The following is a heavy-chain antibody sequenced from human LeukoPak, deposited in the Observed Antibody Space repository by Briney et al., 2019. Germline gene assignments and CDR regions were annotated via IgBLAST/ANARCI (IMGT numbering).Heavy chain of an antibody. Sequence: ASVKVSCKASGGTFSSYAISWVRQAPGQGLEWMGRIIPIFGIANYAQKSQGRVTITADKSTSTAHMELSSLRSEDTAVYYCARDETNHYYYGMDVWGQGTTVTVSS. V-gene: IGHV1-69*04. J-gene: IGHJ6*02. CDR2: IIPIFGIA. CDR1: GGTFSSYA. D-gene: IGHD1-14*01. CDR3: ARDETNHYYYGMDV.